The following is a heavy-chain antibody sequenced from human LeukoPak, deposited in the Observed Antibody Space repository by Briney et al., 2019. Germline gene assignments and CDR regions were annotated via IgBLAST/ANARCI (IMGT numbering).Heavy chain of an antibody. Sequence: SVKVSCKASRGTFNKYAIKWVRQAPGQGFEWMGGIIPPFGTENYPQKFQGRVTITTDEVTNTAYMELRSLRSDDTAVYYCARGTTWDAFDIWGQGTMVTVSS. CDR2: IIPPFGTE. V-gene: IGHV1-69*05. CDR1: RGTFNKYA. CDR3: ARGTTWDAFDI. J-gene: IGHJ3*02. D-gene: IGHD1-7*01.